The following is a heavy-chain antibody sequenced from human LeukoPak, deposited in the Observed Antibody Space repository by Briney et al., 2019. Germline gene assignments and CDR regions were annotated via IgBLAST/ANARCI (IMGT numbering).Heavy chain of an antibody. CDR3: ARAEQRGYSPLSLDY. D-gene: IGHD5-18*01. CDR1: GFTFSSYS. J-gene: IGHJ4*02. CDR2: ISSSGSTI. Sequence: GGSLRLSCAASGFTFSSYSMNWVRQAPGKGLEWVSYISSSGSTIYYADSVKGRFTVSRDNVKNSLYLQMNSLRDEDTAVYYCARAEQRGYSPLSLDYWGQGALVTVSP. V-gene: IGHV3-48*02.